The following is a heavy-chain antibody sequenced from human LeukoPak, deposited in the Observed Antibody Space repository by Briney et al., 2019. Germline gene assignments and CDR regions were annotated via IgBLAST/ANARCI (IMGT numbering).Heavy chain of an antibody. CDR1: GFTFGDYS. D-gene: IGHD6-6*01. V-gene: IGHV3-49*04. CDR2: IRSKAYGGTT. Sequence: GRSLRLSCTASGFTFGDYSMSWVRQAPGKGLEWAGFIRSKAYGGTTEYAASVKGRFTISRDDSKSNAYLQMNSLKTEDTAVYYCAKPGSSRGIAGRRPTKYSFDYWGQGTLVTVSS. CDR3: AKPGSSRGIAGRRPTKYSFDY. J-gene: IGHJ4*02.